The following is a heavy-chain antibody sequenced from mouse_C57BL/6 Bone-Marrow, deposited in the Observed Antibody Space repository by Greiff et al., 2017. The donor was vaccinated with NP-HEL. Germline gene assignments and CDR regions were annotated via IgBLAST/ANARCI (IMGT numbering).Heavy chain of an antibody. V-gene: IGHV2-9*01. CDR3: AKRPLSD. D-gene: IGHD6-1*01. CDR2: IWGGGST. CDR1: GFSLTSYG. Sequence: QVQLKESGPGLVAPSQSLSITCTVSGFSLTSYGVDWVRQPPGKGLEWLGVIWGGGSTNYNSALMSRLSISKDNSKSQVFLKMNSLQTDDTAMYYCAKRPLSDWGQGTLVTVSA. J-gene: IGHJ3*01.